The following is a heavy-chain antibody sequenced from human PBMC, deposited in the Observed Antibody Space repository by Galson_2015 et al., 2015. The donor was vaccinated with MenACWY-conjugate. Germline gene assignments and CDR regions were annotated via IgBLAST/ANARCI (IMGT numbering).Heavy chain of an antibody. J-gene: IGHJ4*02. D-gene: IGHD4-23*01. CDR3: AKGGNPTREIDY. V-gene: IGHV3-30*02. CDR1: GFAFTNYG. CDR2: TLYDGNNR. Sequence: SLRLSCAASGFAFTNYGMHWVRQAPGKGLEWVAFTLYDGNNRYYADSVKGRFTISKDFSENTLHLQTNSLRAEDTAVYFCAKGGNPTREIDYWGQGTLVTVSS.